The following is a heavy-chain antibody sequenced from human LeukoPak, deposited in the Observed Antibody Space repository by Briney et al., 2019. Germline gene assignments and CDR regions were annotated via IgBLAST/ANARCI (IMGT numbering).Heavy chain of an antibody. V-gene: IGHV3-53*01. CDR1: GFTVSSNY. J-gene: IGHJ6*02. CDR3: AKDQTGFLEWLLPQSNGMDV. CDR2: IYSGGSR. D-gene: IGHD3-3*01. Sequence: GGSLRLSCAVSGFTVSSNYMSWVRQAPGKGLEWVSVIYSGGSRYYADSVKGRLTISRDNSKNTLYLQMNSLRAEDTAVYYCAKDQTGFLEWLLPQSNGMDVWGQGTTVTVSS.